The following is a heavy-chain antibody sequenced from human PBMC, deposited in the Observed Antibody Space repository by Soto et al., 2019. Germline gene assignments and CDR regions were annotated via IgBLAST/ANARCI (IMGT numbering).Heavy chain of an antibody. J-gene: IGHJ6*02. D-gene: IGHD2-21*02. CDR1: GFTFSSYS. V-gene: IGHV3-21*01. CDR2: ITRNRDI. CDR3: AREETAWPLAYGLDV. Sequence: PGGSRRLSCAASGFTFSSYSMHWVRQAPGKGMEWVSAITRNRDIYYADSVKGRFTISRDGAQNSVSLQMDSLRAEDTAVYYCAREETAWPLAYGLDVWGQGTTVTVSS.